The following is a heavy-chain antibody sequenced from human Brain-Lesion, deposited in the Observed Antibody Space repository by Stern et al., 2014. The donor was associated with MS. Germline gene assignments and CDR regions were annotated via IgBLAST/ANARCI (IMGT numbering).Heavy chain of an antibody. J-gene: IGHJ4*02. CDR1: GYTFIRYA. D-gene: IGHD3-22*01. V-gene: IGHV1-3*01. CDR2: INGVDDKT. Sequence: QVQLVQSEAEVKKPGASVKVSCKASGYTFIRYAMQWVRQAPGQRLEWMGRINGVDDKTKYSHKFQGRVTITRDTSANTVYMELSSLRSEDTAVYYCARDDHRDSSGHYAPFDYWGQGTRVTVSS. CDR3: ARDDHRDSSGHYAPFDY.